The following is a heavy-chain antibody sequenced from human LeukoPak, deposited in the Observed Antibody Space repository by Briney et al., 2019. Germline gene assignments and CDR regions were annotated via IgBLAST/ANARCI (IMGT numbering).Heavy chain of an antibody. CDR3: ARDGSLPDY. J-gene: IGHJ4*02. CDR2: INSDGTT. V-gene: IGHV3-74*01. Sequence: GGSLRLSCAASGFTFSSYWMHWVRQAPGKGLVWVSRINSDGTTSYADSVKGRFTISRDNAKNTLYLQMNSLRAEDTAVYYCARDGSLPDYWGQGTLVTVSP. CDR1: GFTFSSYW.